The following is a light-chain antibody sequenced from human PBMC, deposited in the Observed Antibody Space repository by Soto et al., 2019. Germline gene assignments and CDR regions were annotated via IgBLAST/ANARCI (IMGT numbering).Light chain of an antibody. CDR3: SSYTSSSTYV. CDR1: SSYVGGYNY. V-gene: IGLV2-14*01. J-gene: IGLJ1*01. CDR2: DVS. Sequence: QSVLTQPASVSGSPGQSITISCTGTSSYVGGYNYVSWYQQHPGKAPKPMIYDVSNRPSGVSNRFSGSKSGNTASLTISGLQAEDEADYYCSSYTSSSTYVFGTGTKVT.